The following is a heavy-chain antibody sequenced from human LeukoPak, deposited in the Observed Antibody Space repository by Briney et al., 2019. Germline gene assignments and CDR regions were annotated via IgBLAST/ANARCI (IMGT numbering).Heavy chain of an antibody. CDR2: INPHSGGT. CDR3: ARDKSCSTSSCGNSHMDV. V-gene: IGHV1-2*02. J-gene: IGHJ6*03. CDR1: GYTFIDYY. Sequence: ASVKVSCKASGYTFIDYYMHWVRQAPGQGLEWMGWINPHSGGTKYAQKFQGRVTMTRDTSISTAYMELSGVRYDDTAVYYCARDKSCSTSSCGNSHMDVWGKGTTVTASS. D-gene: IGHD2-2*01.